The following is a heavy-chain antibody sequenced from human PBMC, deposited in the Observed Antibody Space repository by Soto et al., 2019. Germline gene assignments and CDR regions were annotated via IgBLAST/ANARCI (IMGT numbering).Heavy chain of an antibody. D-gene: IGHD2-2*02. V-gene: IGHV3-23*01. CDR1: GFAFNNYA. J-gene: IGHJ1*01. Sequence: PGGSLRLSXAASGFAFNNYAMNWVRQAPGKGLEWVSHISGSGGSTDYAESVKGRFSISKDSVNNTLYLHMSSLRAEDTALYFCAQEGPYINSWSSAGYLQHWGLGTQVTVSS. CDR3: AQEGPYINSWSSAGYLQH. CDR2: ISGSGGST.